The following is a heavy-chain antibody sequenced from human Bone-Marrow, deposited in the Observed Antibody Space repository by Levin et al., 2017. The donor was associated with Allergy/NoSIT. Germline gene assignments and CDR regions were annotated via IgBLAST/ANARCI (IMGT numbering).Heavy chain of an antibody. CDR3: ARYYYDSSGYRNNWFDP. D-gene: IGHD3-22*01. V-gene: IGHV3-7*04. J-gene: IGHJ5*02. CDR1: GFTFSSYW. CDR2: IKQDGSEK. Sequence: PGGSLRLSCAASGFTFSSYWMSWVRQAPGKGLEWVANIKQDGSEKYYVDSVKGRFTISRDNAKNSLYLQMNSLRAEDTAVYYCARYYYDSSGYRNNWFDPWGQGTLVTVSS.